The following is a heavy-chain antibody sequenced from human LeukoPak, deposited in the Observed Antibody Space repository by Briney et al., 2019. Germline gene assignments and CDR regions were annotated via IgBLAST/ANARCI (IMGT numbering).Heavy chain of an antibody. J-gene: IGHJ3*02. CDR2: IYPGDSDT. D-gene: IGHD3-16*02. V-gene: IGHV5-51*01. CDR1: GYSFTSYW. Sequence: GESLKISCKGSGYSFTSYWIGWVRQMPGKGLGWMGIIYPGDSDTRYSPSFQGQVTISADKSISTAYLQWSSLKASDTAMYYCARGGVELSPPVDAFDIWGQGTMVTVSS. CDR3: ARGGVELSPPVDAFDI.